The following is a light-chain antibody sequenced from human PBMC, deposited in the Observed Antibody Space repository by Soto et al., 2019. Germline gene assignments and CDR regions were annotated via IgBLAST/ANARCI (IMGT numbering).Light chain of an antibody. J-gene: IGLJ1*01. CDR2: DVS. CDR1: SSDVGGYNY. V-gene: IGLV2-11*01. Sequence: QSVLTQPRSVSGSPGQSVTISCTGTSSDVGGYNYVSWYQQHPGKAPKLMIFDVSERPSGVPDRFSGSKSGNTASLTISGLQAEDEADYYCQSYDTSLSGSRVFGTGTKVTVL. CDR3: QSYDTSLSGSRV.